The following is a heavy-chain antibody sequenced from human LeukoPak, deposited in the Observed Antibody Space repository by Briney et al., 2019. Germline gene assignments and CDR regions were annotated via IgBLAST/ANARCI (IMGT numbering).Heavy chain of an antibody. CDR2: MNQDGSER. CDR1: GFLCSNSW. CDR3: MKDRGYSTFDY. D-gene: IGHD4-23*01. V-gene: IGHV3-7*03. Sequence: GGYLRLSCEASGFLCSNSWMSWVRQAPGKGLEWVANMNQDGSERNYVDSVKGRLTISRDNAKGSLYLQMNGLRAEDTAVYFCMKDRGYSTFDYWGQGTLVTVSS. J-gene: IGHJ4*02.